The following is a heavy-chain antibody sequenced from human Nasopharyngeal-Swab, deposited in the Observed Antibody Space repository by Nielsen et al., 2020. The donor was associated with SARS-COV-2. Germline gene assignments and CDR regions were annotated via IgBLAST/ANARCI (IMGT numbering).Heavy chain of an antibody. J-gene: IGHJ4*02. V-gene: IGHV3-21*01. Sequence: GESLKISCAASGFTFRTYSMNWVRQAPGKGLEWVSSISSSSSYIYYADSVKGRFTISRDNAKNSLYLQMNSLRAEDTAVYYCARDLQGSESSSWYDFDYWGQGTLVTVSS. D-gene: IGHD6-13*01. CDR3: ARDLQGSESSSWYDFDY. CDR1: GFTFRTYS. CDR2: ISSSSSYI.